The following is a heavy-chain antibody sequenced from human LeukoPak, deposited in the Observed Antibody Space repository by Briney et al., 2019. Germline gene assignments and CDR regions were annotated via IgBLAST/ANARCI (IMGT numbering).Heavy chain of an antibody. CDR2: MNPNSGNT. J-gene: IGHJ4*02. CDR1: GYTFTSYD. Sequence: GASVKVSCKASGYTFTSYDINWVRQATGQGLEWMGWMNPNSGNTGYAQKFQGRVTITRNTSISTAYMELSSLRSEDTAVYYCARDRNPWEPHLDYWGQGTLVTVSS. CDR3: ARDRNPWEPHLDY. V-gene: IGHV1-8*03. D-gene: IGHD1-26*01.